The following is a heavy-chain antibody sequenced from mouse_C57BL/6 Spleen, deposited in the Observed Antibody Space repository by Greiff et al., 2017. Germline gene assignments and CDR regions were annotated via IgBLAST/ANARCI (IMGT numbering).Heavy chain of an antibody. Sequence: VQLQQSGPELVKPGASVKIPCKASGYTFTDYNMDWVKQSHGKSLEWIGDINPNNGGTIYNQKFKGKATLTVDKSSSTAYMELRSLTSEDTAVYYCARTPYYYGSSYYYAMDYWGQGTSVTVSS. D-gene: IGHD1-1*01. J-gene: IGHJ4*01. CDR1: GYTFTDYN. CDR2: INPNNGGT. V-gene: IGHV1-18*01. CDR3: ARTPYYYGSSYYYAMDY.